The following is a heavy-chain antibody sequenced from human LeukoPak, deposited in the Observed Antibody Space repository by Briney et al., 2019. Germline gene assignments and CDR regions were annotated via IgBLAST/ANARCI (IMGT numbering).Heavy chain of an antibody. CDR1: GGSISSADYY. CDR2: IYYSGST. Sequence: SQTLSLTCTVSGGSISSADYYWGWIRQPPGRGREWIVYIYYSGSTYYNPSLKSRVTISLDTSKNQFSLKLTSVTAADTAMYYCARVITTGVVPAALAQMFDYWGQGTLVTVSS. D-gene: IGHD2-2*01. V-gene: IGHV4-31*03. CDR3: ARVITTGVVPAALAQMFDY. J-gene: IGHJ4*02.